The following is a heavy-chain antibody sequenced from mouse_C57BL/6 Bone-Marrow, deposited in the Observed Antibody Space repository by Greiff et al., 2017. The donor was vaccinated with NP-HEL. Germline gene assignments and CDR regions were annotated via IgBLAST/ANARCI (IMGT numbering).Heavy chain of an antibody. V-gene: IGHV1-47*01. J-gene: IGHJ4*01. CDR2: FHPYNDDT. Sequence: QVQLQQSGAELVKPGASVKMSCKASGYTFTTYPIEWMKQNHGKSLEWIGNFHPYNDDTKYNEKFKGKATLTVEKSSSTVYLELSRLTSDDSAVYYCAVYYYGSSYEEGAMDYWGQGTSVTVSS. D-gene: IGHD1-1*01. CDR1: GYTFTTYP. CDR3: AVYYYGSSYEEGAMDY.